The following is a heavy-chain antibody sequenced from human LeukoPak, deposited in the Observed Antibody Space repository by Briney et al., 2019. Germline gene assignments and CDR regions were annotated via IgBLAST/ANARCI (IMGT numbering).Heavy chain of an antibody. Sequence: GASVKVSCKASGGTFSSYAISWVRQAPGQGLEWMGGIIPIFGTANYAQKFQGRVTITADESTSTAYMELSSLRSEDTAVYYCARDRLKYCSGGSCYDAFDIWGQGTMVTVSS. J-gene: IGHJ3*02. CDR2: IIPIFGTA. CDR1: GGTFSSYA. V-gene: IGHV1-69*13. CDR3: ARDRLKYCSGGSCYDAFDI. D-gene: IGHD2-15*01.